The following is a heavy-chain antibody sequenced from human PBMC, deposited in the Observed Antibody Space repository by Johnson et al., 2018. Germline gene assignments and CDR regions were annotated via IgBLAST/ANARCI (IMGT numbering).Heavy chain of an antibody. D-gene: IGHD6-19*01. Sequence: QVQLQESGPGLVKPSETLSLTCTVSGGSISSSSYYWGWIRQPPGKGLEWIGSIYYSGSTYYNPSLKSRVTISVDTSKNQFSLKLSRVTAADTAVYYCAREKQTGNSGWYQDFYYYMDVWGKGTTVTVSS. CDR2: IYYSGST. J-gene: IGHJ6*03. CDR3: AREKQTGNSGWYQDFYYYMDV. V-gene: IGHV4-39*07. CDR1: GGSISSSSYY.